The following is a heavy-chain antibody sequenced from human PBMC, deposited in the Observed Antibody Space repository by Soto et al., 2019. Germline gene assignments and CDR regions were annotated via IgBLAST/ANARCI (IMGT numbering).Heavy chain of an antibody. J-gene: IGHJ3*02. Sequence: ASVKVSCKASGGTFSSYAISWVRQAPGQGLEWMGGIIPILGIANYAQKFQGRVTITAGKSTSTAYMELSSLRSEDTAVYYCATPGVVVAANAFDIWGQGTMVTVSS. CDR3: ATPGVVVAANAFDI. CDR1: GGTFSSYA. V-gene: IGHV1-69*10. CDR2: IIPILGIA. D-gene: IGHD2-15*01.